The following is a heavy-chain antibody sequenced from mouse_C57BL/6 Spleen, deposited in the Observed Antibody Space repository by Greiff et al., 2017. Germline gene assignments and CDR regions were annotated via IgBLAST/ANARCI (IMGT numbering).Heavy chain of an antibody. D-gene: IGHD1-1*01. CDR3: ARGEITTVDFDY. CDR2: INPNNGGT. CDR1: GYTFTDYY. Sequence: EVQLQQSGPELVKPGASVKISCKASGYTFTDYYMNWVKQSHGKSLEWIGDINPNNGGTSYNQKFKGKATFTVDKSSSTAYMELRSLTSEDSAVYYCARGEITTVDFDYWGQGTTLTVSS. V-gene: IGHV1-26*01. J-gene: IGHJ2*01.